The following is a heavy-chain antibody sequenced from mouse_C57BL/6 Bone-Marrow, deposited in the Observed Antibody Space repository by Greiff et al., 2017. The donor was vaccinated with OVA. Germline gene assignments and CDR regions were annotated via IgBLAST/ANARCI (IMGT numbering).Heavy chain of an antibody. CDR2: IHPNSGST. V-gene: IGHV1-64*01. CDR1: GYTFTSYW. CDR3: ARGLGGAMDY. Sequence: QVQLQQPGAELVKPGASVKLSCKASGYTFTSYWMHWVKQRPGQGLEWIGMIHPNSGSTNYNEKFKSKATLTVEKSSSTAYMQLSSLTSEDSAVYYCARGLGGAMDYWGQGTSVTVSA. J-gene: IGHJ4*01. D-gene: IGHD3-3*01.